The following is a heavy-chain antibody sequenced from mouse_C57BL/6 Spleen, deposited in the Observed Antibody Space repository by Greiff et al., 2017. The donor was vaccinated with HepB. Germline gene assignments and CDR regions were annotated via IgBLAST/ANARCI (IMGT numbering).Heavy chain of an antibody. Sequence: VQLQQSGPGLVKPSQSLSLTCSVTGYSITSGYYWNWIRQFPGNKLEWMGYISYDGSNNYNPSLKNRISITRDTSKNQFFLKLNSVTTEDTATYYCAFHSTSFAYWGQGTLVTVSA. V-gene: IGHV3-6*01. CDR2: ISYDGSN. D-gene: IGHD2-5*01. CDR3: AFHSTSFAY. CDR1: GYSITSGYY. J-gene: IGHJ3*01.